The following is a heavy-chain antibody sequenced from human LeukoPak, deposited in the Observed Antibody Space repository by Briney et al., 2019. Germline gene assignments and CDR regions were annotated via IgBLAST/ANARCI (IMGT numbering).Heavy chain of an antibody. CDR1: GFTFSDYY. J-gene: IGHJ6*02. Sequence: GGSLRLSCAASGFTFSDYYMSWIRQAPGKGLEWVSYISSSGSTIYYADSVKGRFTISRDNAKNSLYLQMNSLRAEDTAVYCCARNYDFWSGYYTSYYYGMDVWGQGTTVTVSS. V-gene: IGHV3-11*01. CDR3: ARNYDFWSGYYTSYYYGMDV. D-gene: IGHD3-3*01. CDR2: ISSSGSTI.